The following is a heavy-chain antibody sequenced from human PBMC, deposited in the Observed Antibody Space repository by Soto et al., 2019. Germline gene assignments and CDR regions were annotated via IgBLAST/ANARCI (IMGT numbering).Heavy chain of an antibody. J-gene: IGHJ6*02. D-gene: IGHD2-21*01. CDR1: GGSFSSFA. CDR3: RGRNCYSGDYAMDV. CDR2: IIPMFGSA. Sequence: SVKVSCKASGGSFSSFAFSWVRQAPGQGLEWMGGIIPMFGSANYAQEFLGRVTFTADDSTSTAYMEISGLTFEDTAFYYCRGRNCYSGDYAMDVWGQGTTVTVSS. V-gene: IGHV1-69*13.